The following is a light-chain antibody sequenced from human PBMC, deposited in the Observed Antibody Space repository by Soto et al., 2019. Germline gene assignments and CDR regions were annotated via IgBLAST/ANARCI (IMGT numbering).Light chain of an antibody. CDR2: EVS. CDR1: SSDVGGYDY. J-gene: IGLJ1*01. CDR3: SSYSISTAYL. Sequence: QSALAQPASVSCSPGQTITITCTATSSDVGGYDYVCWYQLHPGKAPKLMIFEVSNRPPGVSYRFSGSKSGNTASLTISGLQADDEADYFCSSYSISTAYLFGTGTRSPS. V-gene: IGLV2-14*01.